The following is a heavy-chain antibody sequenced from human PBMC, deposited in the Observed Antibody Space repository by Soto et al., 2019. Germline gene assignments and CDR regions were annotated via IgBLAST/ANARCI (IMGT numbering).Heavy chain of an antibody. CDR3: ARGGYYDNSWGKLSHYGLDV. V-gene: IGHV1-18*01. J-gene: IGHJ6*02. Sequence: QVQLVQSSGEVKKPGASVKVSCKASGYTFIRYGITWVRQAPGQGLEWLGWVSPYDDKTINAQKVQGRVTMTTDTSTRIVYMELRGLKSDDTAVYYCARGGYYDNSWGKLSHYGLDVWGQGTSVTVSS. CDR1: GYTFIRYG. D-gene: IGHD3-16*01. CDR2: VSPYDDKT.